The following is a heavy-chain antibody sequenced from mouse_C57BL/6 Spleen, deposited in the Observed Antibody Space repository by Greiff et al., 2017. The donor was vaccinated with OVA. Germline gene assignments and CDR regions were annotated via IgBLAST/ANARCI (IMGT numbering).Heavy chain of an antibody. CDR1: GYTFTSYW. CDR2: IYPGSGST. V-gene: IGHV1-55*01. Sequence: QVQLQQPGAELVKPGASVKMSCTASGYTFTSYWITWVKQRPGQGLEWLGDIYPGSGSTNYNAKFKSKATMTVDTSSSTAYMQLSSLTSDDSAVYYCARPLGRGYYAMDYWGQGTSVTVSS. J-gene: IGHJ4*01. D-gene: IGHD4-1*01. CDR3: ARPLGRGYYAMDY.